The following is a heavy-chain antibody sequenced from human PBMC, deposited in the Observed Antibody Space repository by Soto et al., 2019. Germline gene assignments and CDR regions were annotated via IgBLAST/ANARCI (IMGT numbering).Heavy chain of an antibody. J-gene: IGHJ6*03. CDR3: ARFSWYDGDSITNYYMDF. Sequence: LQESGPGLVKPSETLSLTCSVFGDSISSRSYYWAWFRRPPGMGLEWIASISYTGNTYYNPSLTSRAALSGDTSKNQFSLKLSFVTAADTAVYYCARFSWYDGDSITNYYMDFWGNGATVTVSS. V-gene: IGHV4-39*01. CDR2: ISYTGNT. D-gene: IGHD6-13*01. CDR1: GDSISSRSYY.